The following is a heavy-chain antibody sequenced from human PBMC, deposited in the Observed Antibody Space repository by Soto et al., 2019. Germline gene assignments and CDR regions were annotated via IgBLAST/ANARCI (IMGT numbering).Heavy chain of an antibody. CDR3: ARLGAYYQSLGP. V-gene: IGHV4-59*08. Sequence: SLPWSVAGGSCGHNCGAWIRQPPGKGRAWVGYIYYAGSTSYNPSLKSRVTLSLETSRSQCSLRLTSVTASDTAVYYSARLGAYYQSLGPWGQGTLVTVPS. CDR2: IYYAGST. J-gene: IGHJ5*02. D-gene: IGHD2-21*01. CDR1: GGSCGHNC.